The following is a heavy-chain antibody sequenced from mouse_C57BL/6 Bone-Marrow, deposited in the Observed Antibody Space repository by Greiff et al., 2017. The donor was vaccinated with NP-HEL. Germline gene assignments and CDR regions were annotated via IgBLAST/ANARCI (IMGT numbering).Heavy chain of an antibody. J-gene: IGHJ1*03. D-gene: IGHD1-1*01. V-gene: IGHV3-8*01. Sequence: VQLQQSGPGLAKPSQTLSLTCSVTGYSITSDYWNWIRKFPGNKLEYMGYISYSGSTYYNPSLKSRISITRDTSKNQYYLQLNSVTTEDTATYYCARYKITTVVATRYFDVWGTGTTVTVSS. CDR3: ARYKITTVVATRYFDV. CDR2: ISYSGST. CDR1: GYSITSDY.